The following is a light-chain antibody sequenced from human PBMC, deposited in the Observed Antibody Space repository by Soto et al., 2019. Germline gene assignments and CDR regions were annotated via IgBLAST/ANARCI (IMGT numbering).Light chain of an antibody. Sequence: QPVLTQPASVSGSPGQSITISCTGTSSDVGDNKYVSWYQQNPGKAPKLLIYEVSDRPSGVSNRFSGSKSGNTASLTISGLQAEDEADYYCSSYTTSTTRVFGTGTKLTVL. CDR1: SSDVGDNKY. V-gene: IGLV2-14*01. J-gene: IGLJ1*01. CDR3: SSYTTSTTRV. CDR2: EVS.